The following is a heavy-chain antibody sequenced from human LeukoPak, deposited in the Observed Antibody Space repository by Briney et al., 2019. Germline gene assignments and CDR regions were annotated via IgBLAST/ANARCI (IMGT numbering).Heavy chain of an antibody. CDR3: AKRSGYTTGWFFDF. CDR2: ISGSGDNT. Sequence: GGSLRLSCAASGFLFSNSNMSWVRQAPGKGLEWVSSISGSGDNTYYAESVKGRFTISRDNSKNTLFLQMNSLRAEDTAVFYCAKRSGYTTGWFFDFWGQGTLVTVSS. D-gene: IGHD6-19*01. CDR1: GFLFSNSN. J-gene: IGHJ4*02. V-gene: IGHV3-23*01.